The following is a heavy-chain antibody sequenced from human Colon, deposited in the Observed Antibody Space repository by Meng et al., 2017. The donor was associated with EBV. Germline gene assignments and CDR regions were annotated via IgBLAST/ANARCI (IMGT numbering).Heavy chain of an antibody. D-gene: IGHD3-10*01. CDR1: GGSISSGGYY. Sequence: GRLQESGQGSWKPSQTLSLTCTVSGGSISSGGYYWSWIRQHPGKGLEWIGYIHSSGSTYYNPSLRSRLTISVDTSKNQFSLKLSSVTAADTAVYYCARASYGSGSPLGESWFDPWGQGTLVTVSS. CDR2: IHSSGST. CDR3: ARASYGSGSPLGESWFDP. J-gene: IGHJ5*02. V-gene: IGHV4-31*03.